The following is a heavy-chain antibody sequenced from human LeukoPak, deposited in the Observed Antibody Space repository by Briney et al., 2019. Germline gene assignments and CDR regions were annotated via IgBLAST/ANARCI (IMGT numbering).Heavy chain of an antibody. Sequence: GGSLRLSCAASGFTFSNAWMSWVRQAPGKGLEWVGRIKSKTDGGTTDYAAPVKGRFTISRDDSKNTLYLQMNSLKTEDTAVYYCTTDRQPYYYDPYYYYMDVWGKGTTVTVSS. CDR3: TTDRQPYYYDPYYYYMDV. CDR2: IKSKTDGGTT. CDR1: GFTFSNAW. V-gene: IGHV3-15*01. J-gene: IGHJ6*03. D-gene: IGHD3-22*01.